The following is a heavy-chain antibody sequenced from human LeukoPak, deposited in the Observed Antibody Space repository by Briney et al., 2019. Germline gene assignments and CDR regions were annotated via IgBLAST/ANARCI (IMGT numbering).Heavy chain of an antibody. CDR2: INPNSGGT. CDR1: GYTSTSYG. Sequence: ASVKVSCKASGYTSTSYGISWVRQAPGQGLEWMGWINPNSGGTNCAQKFQGRVTMTRDTSISTAYMELSRLRSDDTAVYYCARSGYSSSWYHAPYYFDYWGQGTLVTVSS. CDR3: ARSGYSSSWYHAPYYFDY. D-gene: IGHD6-13*01. V-gene: IGHV1-2*02. J-gene: IGHJ4*02.